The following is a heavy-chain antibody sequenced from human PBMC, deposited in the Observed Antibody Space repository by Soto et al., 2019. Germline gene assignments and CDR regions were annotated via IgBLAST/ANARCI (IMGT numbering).Heavy chain of an antibody. D-gene: IGHD3-3*01. J-gene: IGHJ3*02. CDR1: GYPVTAYY. CDR3: ARGGGVGVAGSAAFDM. CDR2: INPATGAA. V-gene: IGHV1-2*02. Sequence: QLHLVQSGAVVKKPGASVTVSCSASGYPVTAYYMHWVRQAPGRGLEWMGGINPATGAAKYTQTFQGRVSMTRETSTSTVFMELSGLTSADTAVFYCARGGGVGVAGSAAFDMWCQGTLVTVSS.